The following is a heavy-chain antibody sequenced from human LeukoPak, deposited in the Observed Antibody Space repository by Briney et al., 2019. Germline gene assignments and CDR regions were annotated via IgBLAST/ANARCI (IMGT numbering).Heavy chain of an antibody. CDR2: IYPGDSET. J-gene: IGHJ6*03. D-gene: IGHD4-23*01. CDR3: ARNHVRGGYYMDV. Sequence: PGESLKISCKGSGYSFTSYWIGWVRQMPGKALEWMGIIYPGDSETRYSPSFQGQVTISADKSISTAYLQWSSLKASDTAMYYCARNHVRGGYYMDVWGKGTTVTVSS. V-gene: IGHV5-51*01. CDR1: GYSFTSYW.